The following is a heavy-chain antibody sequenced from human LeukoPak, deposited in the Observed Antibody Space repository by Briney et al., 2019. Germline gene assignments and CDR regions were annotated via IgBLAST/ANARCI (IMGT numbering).Heavy chain of an antibody. CDR1: GYTFTSYD. Sequence: ASVKVSCKASGYTFTSYDINWVRQATGQGLEWMGWMNPNSGNTGYAQKFQGRVTMTRDMSTSTVYMELSSLRSEDTAVYYCARDPRRIVGALWTDYWGQGTLVTVSS. CDR2: MNPNSGNT. V-gene: IGHV1-8*01. CDR3: ARDPRRIVGALWTDY. J-gene: IGHJ4*02. D-gene: IGHD1-26*01.